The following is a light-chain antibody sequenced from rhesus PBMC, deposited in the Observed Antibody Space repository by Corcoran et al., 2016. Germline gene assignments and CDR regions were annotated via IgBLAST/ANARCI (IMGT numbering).Light chain of an antibody. Sequence: ETVVTQSPATLSLSPGERATLSCRASQSAVSYLAWYQQKPGQAPRLLIYGASSRATGIPDRFSGSGSGTDFTLTISSLEPEDVGVYCCRQSSNLSTFGGGTKVELK. CDR2: GAS. CDR3: RQSSNLST. CDR1: QSAVSY. V-gene: IGKV3-24*04. J-gene: IGKJ4*01.